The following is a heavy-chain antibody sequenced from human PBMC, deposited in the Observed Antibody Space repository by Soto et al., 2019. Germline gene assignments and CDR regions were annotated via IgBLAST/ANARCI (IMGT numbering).Heavy chain of an antibody. Sequence: GGSLRLSCAASGFSFSNYGMHWVRQAPGKGLEWVAVIWYDGSNKYYADSVKGRFTISRDNSKNTLYLQMNSLRAEDTAVYYCARGWYYYDSSGSMGAFDIWGQGTPVTVSS. CDR2: IWYDGSNK. D-gene: IGHD3-22*01. V-gene: IGHV3-33*01. CDR1: GFSFSNYG. CDR3: ARGWYYYDSSGSMGAFDI. J-gene: IGHJ3*02.